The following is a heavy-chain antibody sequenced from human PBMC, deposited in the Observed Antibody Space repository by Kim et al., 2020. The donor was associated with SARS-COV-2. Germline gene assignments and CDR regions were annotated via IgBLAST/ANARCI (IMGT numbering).Heavy chain of an antibody. CDR2: ISSSSSTI. CDR1: GFTFSSYS. Sequence: GGSLRPSCAASGFTFSSYSMNWVRQAPGKGLEWVSYISSSSSTIYYADSVKGRFTISRDNAKNSLYLQMNSLRDEDTAVYYCARTYYDFWSGYPPGPYYYGMDVWGQGTTVTVSS. D-gene: IGHD3-3*01. J-gene: IGHJ6*02. V-gene: IGHV3-48*02. CDR3: ARTYYDFWSGYPPGPYYYGMDV.